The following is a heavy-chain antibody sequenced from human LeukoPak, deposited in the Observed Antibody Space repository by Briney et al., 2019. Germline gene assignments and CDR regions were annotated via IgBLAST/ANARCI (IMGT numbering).Heavy chain of an antibody. CDR2: ISGSGGST. Sequence: GGSLRLSCAASGFTFNNYAMNWVRQAPGKGLEWVSAISGSGGSTYYADSVKGRFTISRDNAKNSLYLQMNSLRAEDTAVYYCARGRSYYYDSSGYSLFDYWGQGTLVTVSS. V-gene: IGHV3-23*01. J-gene: IGHJ4*02. CDR3: ARGRSYYYDSSGYSLFDY. D-gene: IGHD3-22*01. CDR1: GFTFNNYA.